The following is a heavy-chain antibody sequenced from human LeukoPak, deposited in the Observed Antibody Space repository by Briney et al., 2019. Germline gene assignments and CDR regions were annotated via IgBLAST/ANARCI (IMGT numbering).Heavy chain of an antibody. CDR3: ARSGAVAGTFYYGMDV. J-gene: IGHJ6*04. D-gene: IGHD6-19*01. V-gene: IGHV5-10-1*01. CDR2: IDPSDSYT. Sequence: GESLKIPCKGSGYTFTSYWISWVRQLPGKGLDWMGRIDPSDSYTNYSPSFQGHVTISADKSISTAYLQWSSLKASDTAMYYCARSGAVAGTFYYGMDVWGKGTTVTVSS. CDR1: GYTFTSYW.